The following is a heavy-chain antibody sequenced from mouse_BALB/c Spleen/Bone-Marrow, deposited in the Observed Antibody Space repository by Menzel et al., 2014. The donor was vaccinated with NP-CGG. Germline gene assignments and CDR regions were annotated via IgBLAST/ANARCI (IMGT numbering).Heavy chain of an antibody. CDR1: GYTFTSSW. J-gene: IGHJ1*01. V-gene: IGHV1S130*01. Sequence: QVQLQQSGSVLVRPGASVKLSCKASGYTFTSSWMHWAKQRPGQGLEWIGEIPPNSGNTNYNEKFKGKATLTVDTSSSTAYVDLSSLTSEDSAVYYCAREKIYGNYLWYFDVWGAGTTVTVSS. CDR2: IPPNSGNT. CDR3: AREKIYGNYLWYFDV. D-gene: IGHD2-1*01.